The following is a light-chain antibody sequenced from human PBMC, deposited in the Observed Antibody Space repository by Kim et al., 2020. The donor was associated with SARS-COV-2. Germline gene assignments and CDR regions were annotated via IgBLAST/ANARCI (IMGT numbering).Light chain of an antibody. CDR3: CSFTGSRTWV. V-gene: IGLV2-23*02. J-gene: IGLJ3*02. Sequence: GQSITISCTGTSSDVWSYNLVSWNQHHPGKAPKLIIYEVTKRPSGVSNRFSGSKSGNTASLTISGLQAEDEGDYYCCSFTGSRTWVFGGGTQLTVL. CDR1: SSDVWSYNL. CDR2: EVT.